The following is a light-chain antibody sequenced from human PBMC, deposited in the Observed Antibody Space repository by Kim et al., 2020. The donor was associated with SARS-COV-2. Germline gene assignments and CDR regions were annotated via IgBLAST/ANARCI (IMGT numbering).Light chain of an antibody. J-gene: IGKJ1*01. Sequence: EIVMTQSPATLSVSPGERATLSCRASHSISSNLAWYQQTPGQAPRLLIYAASTRATGVPARFSGSESGTEFTLTISSLQSEDFAVYYCQQYNDWPRTFGQGTKVDSK. CDR3: QQYNDWPRT. CDR1: HSISSN. CDR2: AAS. V-gene: IGKV3D-15*01.